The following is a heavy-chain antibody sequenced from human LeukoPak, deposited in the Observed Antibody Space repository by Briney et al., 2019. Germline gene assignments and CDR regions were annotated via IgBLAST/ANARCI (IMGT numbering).Heavy chain of an antibody. CDR1: GFTFSSYG. CDR3: AKGNTPWASYGYPIDY. CDR2: ISYDGSNK. D-gene: IGHD5-18*01. J-gene: IGHJ4*02. Sequence: PGGSLRLSCAASGFTFSSYGMHWVRQAPGKGLEWVAVISYDGSNKYYADSVKGRFTISRDNSKNTLYLQMNSLRAEDTAVYYCAKGNTPWASYGYPIDYWGQGTLLTVSS. V-gene: IGHV3-30*18.